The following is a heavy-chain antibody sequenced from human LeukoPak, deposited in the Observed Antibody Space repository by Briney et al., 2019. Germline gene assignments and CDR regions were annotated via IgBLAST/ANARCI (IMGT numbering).Heavy chain of an antibody. CDR3: ARATLIVVVPAAPSRLFDY. CDR1: GGSISSSSYY. Sequence: SETLSLTCTVSGGSISSSSYYWGWIRQPPGKGLEWIGEINHSGSTNYNPSLKSRVTISVDTSKNQFSLKLSSVTAADTAVYYCARATLIVVVPAAPSRLFDYWGQGTLVTVSS. D-gene: IGHD2-2*01. CDR2: INHSGST. J-gene: IGHJ4*02. V-gene: IGHV4-39*07.